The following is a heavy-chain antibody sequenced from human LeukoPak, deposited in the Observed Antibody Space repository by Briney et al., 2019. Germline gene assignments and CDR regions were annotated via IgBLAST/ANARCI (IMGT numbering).Heavy chain of an antibody. V-gene: IGHV1-69*05. J-gene: IGHJ4*02. CDR2: IIPIFGTA. D-gene: IGHD2-2*01. Sequence: GASVKVSCKASGGTFSSSAISWVRQAPGQGLEWMGGIIPIFGTANYAQKFQGRVTITTDESTSTAYMELSSLRSDDTAVYYCATRPPSCSSTSCYQYDYWGQGTLVTVSS. CDR3: ATRPPSCSSTSCYQYDY. CDR1: GGTFSSSA.